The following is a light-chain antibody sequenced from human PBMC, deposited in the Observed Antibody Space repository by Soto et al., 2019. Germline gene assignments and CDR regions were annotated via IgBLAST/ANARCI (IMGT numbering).Light chain of an antibody. CDR3: VLYMGSGFVV. CDR2: STN. V-gene: IGLV8-61*01. CDR1: SGSVSTSYY. J-gene: IGLJ2*01. Sequence: QAVVTQEPSFSVSPGGTVTLTCGLSSGSVSTSYYPSWYQQTPGQAPRTLIYSTNTRSSGVPDRFSGSILGNKAALTNTGAQADDESDYYCVLYMGSGFVVFGGGTKVTVL.